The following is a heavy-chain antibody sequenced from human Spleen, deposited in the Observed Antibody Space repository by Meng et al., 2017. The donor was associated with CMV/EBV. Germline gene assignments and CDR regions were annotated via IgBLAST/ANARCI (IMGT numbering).Heavy chain of an antibody. V-gene: IGHV4-39*01. CDR2: IHYTGNT. D-gene: IGHD3-22*01. CDR1: GGSISGDNYY. Sequence: SETLSLTCIVPGGSISGDNYYWGWIRQPPGKGLEWIGSIHYTGNTYYNPSLNSRVTISIHTSRSQFSLKLSSVTAADTAVYYCARISITMIVVVDWGQGTLVTVSS. CDR3: ARISITMIVVVD. J-gene: IGHJ4*02.